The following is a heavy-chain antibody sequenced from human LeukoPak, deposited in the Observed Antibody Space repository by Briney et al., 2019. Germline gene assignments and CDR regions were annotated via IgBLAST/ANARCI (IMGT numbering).Heavy chain of an antibody. J-gene: IGHJ6*02. CDR1: GYTFTGCY. Sequence: ASVKVSCKASGYTFTGCYMHWVRQAPGQGLEWMGWINPNSGGTNYAQKFQGRVTMTRDTSISTAYMELSRLRSDDTAVYYCARGLHYDILTVYYYYGMDVWGQGTTVTVSS. CDR3: ARGLHYDILTVYYYYGMDV. D-gene: IGHD3-9*01. V-gene: IGHV1-2*02. CDR2: INPNSGGT.